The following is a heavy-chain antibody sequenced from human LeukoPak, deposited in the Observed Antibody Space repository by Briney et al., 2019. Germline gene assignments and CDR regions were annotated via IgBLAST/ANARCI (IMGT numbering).Heavy chain of an antibody. CDR1: GYTFTGYY. D-gene: IGHD3-22*01. CDR3: ARGNYYYDSSGYSSDYFDY. V-gene: IGHV1-2*02. Sequence: ASVKVSCKASGYTFTGYYMHWVRQAPGQGLEWMGWINPNSGGTNYAQKFQGRVTMTRDTSISTAYMELSRLRSDDTAVYYCARGNYYYDSSGYSSDYFDYWSQGTLVTVSS. J-gene: IGHJ4*02. CDR2: INPNSGGT.